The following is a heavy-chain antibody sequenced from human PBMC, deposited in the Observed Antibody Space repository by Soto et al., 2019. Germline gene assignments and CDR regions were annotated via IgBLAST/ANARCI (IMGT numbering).Heavy chain of an antibody. J-gene: IGHJ5*02. CDR1: GYTFTNYA. CDR3: AKFYGGNSAHTYTIDP. V-gene: IGHV1-3*01. D-gene: IGHD2-21*02. CDR2: INAGNGNT. Sequence: ASVKVSCKASGYTFTNYAMHWVRQAPGQRLEWMGWINAGNGNTKYSQKFQGRVTITRDTSASTAYMELNSLRAEDTAVYYCAKFYGGNSAHTYTIDPWGQGTLVTVSS.